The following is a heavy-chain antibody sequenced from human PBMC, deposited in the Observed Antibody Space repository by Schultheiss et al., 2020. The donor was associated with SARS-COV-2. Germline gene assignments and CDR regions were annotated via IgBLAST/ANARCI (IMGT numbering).Heavy chain of an antibody. V-gene: IGHV3-33*08. D-gene: IGHD4-17*01. CDR1: GFTFSSYE. CDR2: IWYDGSNK. CDR3: ARDGKPTVTTSHYYMDV. Sequence: GGSLRLSCAASGFTFSSYEMNWVRQAPGKGLEWVAVIWYDGSNKYYADSVKGRFTISRDNSKNTLYLQMNSLRAEDTAVYYCARDGKPTVTTSHYYMDVWGKGTTVTVSS. J-gene: IGHJ6*03.